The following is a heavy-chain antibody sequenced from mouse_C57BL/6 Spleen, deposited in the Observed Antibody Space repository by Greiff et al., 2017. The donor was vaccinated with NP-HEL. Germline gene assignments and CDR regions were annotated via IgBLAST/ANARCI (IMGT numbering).Heavy chain of an antibody. J-gene: IGHJ2*01. CDR1: EFPFSDYG. V-gene: IGHV5-17*01. D-gene: IGHD4-1*01. Sequence: EVQVVESGGGLVKPGGSLKLSFPASEFPFSDYGMHWVRQAQEKGLEWVAYISSGSSTIYYADTVKGRFTISRDNAKNTLFLQMTSLRSEDTAMYYCARELGRSDYFDYWGQGTTLTVSS. CDR3: ARELGRSDYFDY. CDR2: ISSGSSTI.